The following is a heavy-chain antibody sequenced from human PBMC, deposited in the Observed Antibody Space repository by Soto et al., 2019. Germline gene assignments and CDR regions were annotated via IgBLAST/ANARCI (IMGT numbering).Heavy chain of an antibody. D-gene: IGHD2-15*01. CDR1: GFTFSSYA. V-gene: IGHV3-23*01. Sequence: EVQLLESGGGLVQPGGSLRLSCAASGFTFSSYAMSWVRQAPGKGLEWVSAISGSGGSTYYADSVKGRFTISRDNSKNTLYLQMNSLRAEDTAVYYCAKDNGVYCSGGSCYSPFDPWGQGTLVTVSS. J-gene: IGHJ5*02. CDR2: ISGSGGST. CDR3: AKDNGVYCSGGSCYSPFDP.